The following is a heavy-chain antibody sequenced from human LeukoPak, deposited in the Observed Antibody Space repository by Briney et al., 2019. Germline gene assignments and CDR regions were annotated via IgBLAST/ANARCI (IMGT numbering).Heavy chain of an antibody. J-gene: IGHJ5*01. V-gene: IGHV3-23*01. CDR3: ARDRGNSDPGDWFDS. D-gene: IGHD4-23*01. CDR1: GFIFNTNG. Sequence: GGSLRLSCAISGFIFNTNGMNWVRQSPGKGLEWLATIAGGDESTYYADSVKGRFAISRDNSKNTVFLHMNSLRAEDTAVYYCARDRGNSDPGDWFDSWGQGTLVTVSS. CDR2: IAGGDEST.